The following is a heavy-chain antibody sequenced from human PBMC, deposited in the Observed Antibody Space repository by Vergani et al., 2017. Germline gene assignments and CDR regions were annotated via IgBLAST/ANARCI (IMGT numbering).Heavy chain of an antibody. CDR3: TRIPRGYCSSVICFPFDH. V-gene: IGHV3-15*01. D-gene: IGHD2-2*01. CDR2: IRPKTDGETT. Sequence: EVQPVESGGGLVKPGGSLRLSCTTSGFTFSSAWMSWVRQAPGQGLEWVARIRPKTDGETTDYAAPVKGRFTISRDDSKNTLYLQMNRLKTEDTAVYYSTRIPRGYCSSVICFPFDHWGQGSLVTVSS. J-gene: IGHJ4*02. CDR1: GFTFSSAW.